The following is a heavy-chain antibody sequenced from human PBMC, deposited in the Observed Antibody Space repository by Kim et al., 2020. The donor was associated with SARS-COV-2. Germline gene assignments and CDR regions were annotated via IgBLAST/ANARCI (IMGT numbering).Heavy chain of an antibody. CDR2: IYYSGST. V-gene: IGHV4-59*01. CDR3: ARGTVLRFLEWLPPYYYYYMDV. Sequence: SETLSLTCTVSGGSISSYYWSWIRQPPGKGLEWIGYIYYSGSTNYNPSLKSRVTISVDTSKNQFSLKLSSVTAADTAVYYCARGTVLRFLEWLPPYYYYYMDVWGKGTTVTVSS. D-gene: IGHD3-3*01. J-gene: IGHJ6*03. CDR1: GGSISSYY.